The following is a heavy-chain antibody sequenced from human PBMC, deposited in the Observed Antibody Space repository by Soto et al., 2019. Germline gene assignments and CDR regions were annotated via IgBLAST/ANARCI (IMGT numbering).Heavy chain of an antibody. CDR1: GFTFSSYA. CDR3: VKDLRRWELGLYYYGMAV. CDR2: ISSNGGST. D-gene: IGHD1-26*01. V-gene: IGHV3-64D*06. Sequence: GGSLRLSCSASGFTFSSYAMHWVRQAPGKGLEYVSAISSNGGSTYYADSVKGRFTISRDNSKNTLYLQMSSLRAEDTAVYYCVKDLRRWELGLYYYGMAVWGQGTTVTVS. J-gene: IGHJ6*02.